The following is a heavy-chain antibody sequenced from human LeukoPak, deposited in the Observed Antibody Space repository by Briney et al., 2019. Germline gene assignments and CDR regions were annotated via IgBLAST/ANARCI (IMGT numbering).Heavy chain of an antibody. J-gene: IGHJ5*02. Sequence: GGSLRLSCAASGFTFRSYAMSWVRQAPGKGLEWVSAISGSGDITYYADSGKGRFTMSRDNFKNTLYLQMTSLRAEDTAVYYCAKDMYGSGSPRFDPWGQGTLVIVSS. CDR3: AKDMYGSGSPRFDP. D-gene: IGHD3-10*01. V-gene: IGHV3-23*01. CDR1: GFTFRSYA. CDR2: ISGSGDIT.